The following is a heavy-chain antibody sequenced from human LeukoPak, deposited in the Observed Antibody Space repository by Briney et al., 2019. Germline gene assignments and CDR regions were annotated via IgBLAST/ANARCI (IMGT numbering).Heavy chain of an antibody. D-gene: IGHD2-21*02. V-gene: IGHV4-59*12. CDR1: GGYISGYY. CDR2: IYYSGST. J-gene: IGHJ4*02. CDR3: ARLGTVTAIGMDY. Sequence: PSETLSLTCTVSGGYISGYYWTWIRQPPGKGLEWIGYIYYSGSTNYNPSLKSRVTISVDTSKNQFSLKLSSVTAADTAVYYCARLGTVTAIGMDYWGQGTLVTVSS.